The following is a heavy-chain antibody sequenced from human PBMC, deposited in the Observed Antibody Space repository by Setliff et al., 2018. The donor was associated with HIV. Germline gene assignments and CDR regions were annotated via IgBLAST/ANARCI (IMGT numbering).Heavy chain of an antibody. D-gene: IGHD3-16*02. J-gene: IGHJ3*02. CDR3: ARHQVIPTVIGAFDI. CDR2: IYYRGNT. CDR1: GGSIRSSSYY. Sequence: SETLSLTCNVSGGSIRSSSYYWGWIRQPPGKGLEWIGSIYYRGNTYYNPSLKSRVTISVDTSKNQFSLKLTSVTAADTAMYYCARHQVIPTVIGAFDIWGQGTVVTVSS. V-gene: IGHV4-39*01.